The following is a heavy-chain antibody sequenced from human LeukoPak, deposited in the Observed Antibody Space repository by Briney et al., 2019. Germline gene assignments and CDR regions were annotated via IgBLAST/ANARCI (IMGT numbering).Heavy chain of an antibody. V-gene: IGHV1-69*13. J-gene: IGHJ4*02. D-gene: IGHD3-22*01. CDR1: GGTFSSYA. CDR2: IIPIFGTA. Sequence: SVKVSCKASGGTFSSYAISWVRQAPGQGLEWMGGIIPIFGTANYAQKFQGRVTITADESTSTAYMELSSLRSEDTAVYYCARDSGYYDSSGYYPFEYWGQGTLVTVSS. CDR3: ARDSGYYDSSGYYPFEY.